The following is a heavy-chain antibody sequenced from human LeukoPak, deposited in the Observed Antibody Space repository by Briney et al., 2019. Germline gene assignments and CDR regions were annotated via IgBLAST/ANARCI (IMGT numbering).Heavy chain of an antibody. J-gene: IGHJ4*02. CDR2: ISAYNANT. CDR1: GYTFTSFG. V-gene: IGHV1-18*01. Sequence: GASVKVSCKASGYTFTSFGISWVRQAPGQGLEWMGWISAYNANTNFAQNLQGRVTMTTDTSTSTAYMELRSLRSDDTAVYYCAKRIQSAMATGYWGQGTLVTVSS. CDR3: AKRIQSAMATGY. D-gene: IGHD5-18*01.